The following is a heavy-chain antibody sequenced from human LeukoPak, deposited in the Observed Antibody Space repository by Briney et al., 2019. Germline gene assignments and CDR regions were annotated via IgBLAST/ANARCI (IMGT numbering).Heavy chain of an antibody. CDR1: GFTFSSYS. CDR2: ISSSSSYI. V-gene: IGHV3-21*01. Sequence: PGGSLRLSCAASGFTFSSYSMNWVRRAPGKGLEWVSSISSSSSYIYYADSVKGRFTISRDNAKNSLYLQMNSLRAEDTAVYYCARGEGALWFGELFNAFDIWGQGTMVTVSS. CDR3: ARGEGALWFGELFNAFDI. D-gene: IGHD3-10*01. J-gene: IGHJ3*02.